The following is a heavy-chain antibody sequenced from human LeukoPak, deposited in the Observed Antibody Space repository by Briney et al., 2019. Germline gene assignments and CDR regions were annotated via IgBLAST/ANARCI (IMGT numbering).Heavy chain of an antibody. CDR3: SRSQFDY. V-gene: IGHV3-74*01. CDR2: INGDGTIT. Sequence: PGGSLRLSRAASGFAFSSYWMLWVRQAPGKGLVWVSRINGDGTITTYADFVKGRFTISRDNAENILYLQMNSLRAEDTAIYYCSRSQFDYWDQGILVTVSS. CDR1: GFAFSSYW. J-gene: IGHJ4*02.